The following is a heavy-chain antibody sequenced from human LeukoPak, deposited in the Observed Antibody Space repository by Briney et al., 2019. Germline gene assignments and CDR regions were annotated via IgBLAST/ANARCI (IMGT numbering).Heavy chain of an antibody. J-gene: IGHJ5*02. D-gene: IGHD1-1*01. CDR1: GFTFNSYS. V-gene: IGHV3-48*02. Sequence: LPGGCLRLSCGASGFTFNSYSMNWGRQAPGKGLEWVSYISSSSTTIYYADSVKGRFTISRDNAKNSLYLQMHRLRDEDTAVYYCARKNDSTTITYHIWLDRWAQATLDTVSS. CDR3: ARKNDSTTITYHIWLDR. CDR2: ISSSSTTI.